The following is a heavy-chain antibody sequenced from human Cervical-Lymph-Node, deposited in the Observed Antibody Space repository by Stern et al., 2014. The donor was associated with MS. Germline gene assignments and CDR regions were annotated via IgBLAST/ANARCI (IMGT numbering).Heavy chain of an antibody. CDR1: GGSISSRY. J-gene: IGHJ4*02. CDR2: ISHSGDT. Sequence: QVQLQESGPGLVKPSETLSLTCAVSGGSISSRYWGWIRQPPGKGLEWIGLISHSGDTKYNPSLKSRVTISLDTSKNQFSLKVTSVTAADTAVYYCARLSTAVDFWGQGTLVTVSS. CDR3: ARLSTAVDF. V-gene: IGHV4-59*08.